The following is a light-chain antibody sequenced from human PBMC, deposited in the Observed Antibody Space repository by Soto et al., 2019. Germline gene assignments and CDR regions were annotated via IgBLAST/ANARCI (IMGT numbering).Light chain of an antibody. V-gene: IGLV2-23*02. CDR1: SSDVGSYNL. Sequence: QSALTQPASVSGSPGQSITISCTGTSSDVGSYNLVSWYQHHPGKAPKLMIYEVSKRPSGVSNRFSGSKSGNTASLTISGLQAEVEADYYCCSYAGSSTFPYVFGTGTKLTVL. CDR3: CSYAGSSTFPYV. J-gene: IGLJ1*01. CDR2: EVS.